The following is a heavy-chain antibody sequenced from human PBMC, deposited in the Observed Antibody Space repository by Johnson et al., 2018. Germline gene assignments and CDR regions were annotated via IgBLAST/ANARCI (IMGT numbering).Heavy chain of an antibody. CDR1: GFTFSTYD. CDR3: ARVGRDYYYMDG. J-gene: IGHJ6*03. D-gene: IGHD3-10*01. V-gene: IGHV3-13*01. Sequence: VQLVQSGGGLVQPGGSLRLSCAASGFTFSTYDMHWVRQATGKGLEWVSTVDIAGDTYYPGSVKGRFTISREKDKNSLYLQMNSLRAGDPCVCYCARVGRDYYYMDGWGQGTTVTVSS. CDR2: VDIAGDT.